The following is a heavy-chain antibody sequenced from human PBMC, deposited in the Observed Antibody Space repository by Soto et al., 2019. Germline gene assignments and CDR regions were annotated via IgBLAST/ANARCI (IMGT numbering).Heavy chain of an antibody. D-gene: IGHD6-13*01. Sequence: GESLKISCKGSGYSFSTYWIGWVRQMPGKGLEWIGVIYPGDSETRYSPSFQGQVTISADKSISTAYLQWSSLKASDTAMYYCARSNLYSSRRYYYYYGMDVWGQGPTVTVYS. CDR2: IYPGDSET. CDR1: GYSFSTYW. J-gene: IGHJ6*02. CDR3: ARSNLYSSRRYYYYYGMDV. V-gene: IGHV5-51*01.